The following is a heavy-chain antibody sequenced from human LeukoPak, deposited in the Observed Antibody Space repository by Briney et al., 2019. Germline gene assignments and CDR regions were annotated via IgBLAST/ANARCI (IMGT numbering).Heavy chain of an antibody. CDR1: GFTFSSYA. V-gene: IGHV3-23*01. CDR3: ATYGSGSYHNNWFDP. CDR2: ISGSGGST. J-gene: IGHJ5*02. Sequence: PGGSLRLSCAASGFTFSSYAMSWVRQAPGKGLEWVSAISGSGGSTYYADSVKGRFTISRDNSKNTLYLQMNSLRAEDTAVYYCATYGSGSYHNNWFDPWGQGTLVTVSS. D-gene: IGHD3-10*01.